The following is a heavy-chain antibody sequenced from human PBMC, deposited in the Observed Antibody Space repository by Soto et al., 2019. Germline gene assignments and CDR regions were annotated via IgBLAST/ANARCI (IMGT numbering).Heavy chain of an antibody. V-gene: IGHV1-18*01. CDR1: GYGFTIYG. CDR3: AREMWTRSGPQNFFDY. D-gene: IGHD6-25*01. CDR2: ISPYSGNT. J-gene: IGHJ4*02. Sequence: QVQLVQSEAEVKKPGASVKVSCKASGYGFTIYGISWVRQAPGQGLEWMGWISPYSGNTEYQENLQGRVTMTTDTSTSTAYMELRSLRSDDTAVYYCAREMWTRSGPQNFFDYWGQGALVTVSS.